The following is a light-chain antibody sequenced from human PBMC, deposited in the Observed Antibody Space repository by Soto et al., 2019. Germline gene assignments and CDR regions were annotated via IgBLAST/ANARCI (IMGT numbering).Light chain of an antibody. CDR3: TSYTSSSTVV. J-gene: IGLJ2*01. CDR2: EVS. CDR1: GSDVGGYNY. Sequence: QSVLTQPAPVSGSPGQSITISCTGTGSDVGGYNYVSWYQQHPGKAPKLMIYEVSNRPSGVSNRFSGAKSGNTASLTISGLQAGDEADYYCTSYTSSSTVVFGGGTKVTVL. V-gene: IGLV2-14*01.